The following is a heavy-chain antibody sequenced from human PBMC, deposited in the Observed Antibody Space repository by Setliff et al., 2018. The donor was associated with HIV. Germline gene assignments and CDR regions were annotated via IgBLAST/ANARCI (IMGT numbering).Heavy chain of an antibody. CDR2: IHTSGST. CDR1: GGPITSGSYY. CDR3: ARALIYDYVWGSYRFDAFDI. Sequence: PSETLSLTCTVSGGPITSGSYYWTWIRQPAGKGLQWIGRIHTSGSTYYNPSLKSRVTISVDTSKNQFSLKLSSVTAADTAVYYCARALIYDYVWGSYRFDAFDIWGQGTMVTVSS. V-gene: IGHV4-61*02. D-gene: IGHD3-16*02. J-gene: IGHJ3*02.